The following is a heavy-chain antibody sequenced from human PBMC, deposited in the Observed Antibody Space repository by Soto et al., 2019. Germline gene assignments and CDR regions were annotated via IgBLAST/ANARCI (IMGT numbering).Heavy chain of an antibody. V-gene: IGHV4-39*01. CDR3: ARMGDSYGPARMDV. CDR2: IYYSGST. J-gene: IGHJ6*02. CDR1: GGSISSSSYY. Sequence: SETLSLTCTVSGGSISSSSYYWGWIRQPPGKGLEWIGSIYYSGSTYYNPSLKSRVTISVDTSKNQFSLKLSSVTAADTAVYYCARMGDSYGPARMDVWGQGTTVTVSS. D-gene: IGHD5-18*01.